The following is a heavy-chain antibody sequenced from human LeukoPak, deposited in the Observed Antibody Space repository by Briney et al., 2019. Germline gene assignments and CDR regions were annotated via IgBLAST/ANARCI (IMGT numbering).Heavy chain of an antibody. CDR1: GFKFDDYG. J-gene: IGHJ4*02. CDR2: IREDGSEK. V-gene: IGHV3-7*01. D-gene: IGHD2-8*01. Sequence: PGGSLRLSCTASGFKFDDYGMTWVRQAPGKGLEWVASIREDGSEKTSVDSVKGRFTISRDNAKNSLYLQMDSLRAEDTAVYYCARGPTNGQAFDYWGQGTLVSVSS. CDR3: ARGPTNGQAFDY.